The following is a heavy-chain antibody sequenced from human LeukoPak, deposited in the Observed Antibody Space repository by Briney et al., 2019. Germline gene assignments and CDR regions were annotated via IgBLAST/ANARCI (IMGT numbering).Heavy chain of an antibody. Sequence: GGSLRLSCVASGFTLRSYVMNWVRQTPGKGLEWVSSISGSGDSTFYADSEKGRFSISRDNSKNTLYLQVNGLRTEDTAVYYCAKDRLLNCRGDCYIFDYWGQGTVVTVSS. CDR2: ISGSGDST. CDR1: GFTLRSYV. D-gene: IGHD2-21*02. J-gene: IGHJ4*02. CDR3: AKDRLLNCRGDCYIFDY. V-gene: IGHV3-23*01.